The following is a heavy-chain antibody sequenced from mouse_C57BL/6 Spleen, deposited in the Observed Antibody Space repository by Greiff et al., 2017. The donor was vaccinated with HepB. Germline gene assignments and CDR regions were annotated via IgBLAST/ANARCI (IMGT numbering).Heavy chain of an antibody. D-gene: IGHD1-1*01. CDR3: ATDDSSLFAY. CDR1: GYTFTSYW. CDR2: IHPNSGST. J-gene: IGHJ3*01. Sequence: QVQLKQPGAELVKPGASVKLSCKASGYTFTSYWMHWVKQRPGQGLEWIGMIHPNSGSTNYNEKFKSKATLTVDKSSSTAYMQLSSLTSEDSAVYYCATDDSSLFAYWGQGTLVTVSA. V-gene: IGHV1-64*01.